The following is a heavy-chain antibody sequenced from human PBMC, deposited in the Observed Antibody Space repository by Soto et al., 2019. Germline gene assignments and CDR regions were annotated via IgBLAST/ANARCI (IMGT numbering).Heavy chain of an antibody. Sequence: SETLSLTCSVSGGSVRDYYWNWIRQTPGKGLEWIGYVYYSGSTNHNPSLKSRVTMSVDTSRNQFSLKLSSVTAADTANYYCAAYGANSHYWGQGTLVTVSS. CDR2: VYYSGST. CDR3: AAYGANSHY. J-gene: IGHJ4*02. D-gene: IGHD4-17*01. V-gene: IGHV4-59*02. CDR1: GGSVRDYY.